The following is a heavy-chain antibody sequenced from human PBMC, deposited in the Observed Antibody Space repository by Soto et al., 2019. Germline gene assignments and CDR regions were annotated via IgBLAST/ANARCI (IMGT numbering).Heavy chain of an antibody. V-gene: IGHV4-30-4*01. CDR2: IYKSATT. D-gene: IGHD7-27*01. Sequence: SETLSLTCSVSGDSISNLYYFWAWIRQPPGQALEYIGYIYKSATTYYNPSFESRVAISVDTSKSQFSLNVTSVTAADTAVYFCARGRYCLTGRCFPNWFDSWGQGALVTVSS. CDR3: ARGRYCLTGRCFPNWFDS. J-gene: IGHJ5*01. CDR1: GDSISNLYYF.